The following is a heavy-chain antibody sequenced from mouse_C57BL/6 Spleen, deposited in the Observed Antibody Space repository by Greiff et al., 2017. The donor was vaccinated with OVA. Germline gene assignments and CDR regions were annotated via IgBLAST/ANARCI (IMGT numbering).Heavy chain of an antibody. CDR3: ARWLLEYFDV. CDR1: GFTFTDYY. V-gene: IGHV7-3*01. Sequence: EVMLVESGGGLVQPGGSLSLSCAASGFTFTDYYMSWVRQPPGKALEWLGFIRNKANGYTTEYSASVKGRFTISRDNSQSILYLQMNALRAEDSATYYCARWLLEYFDVWGTGTTVTVSS. CDR2: IRNKANGYTT. J-gene: IGHJ1*03. D-gene: IGHD2-3*01.